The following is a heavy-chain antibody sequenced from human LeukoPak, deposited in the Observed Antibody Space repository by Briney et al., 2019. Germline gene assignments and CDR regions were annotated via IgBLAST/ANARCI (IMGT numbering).Heavy chain of an antibody. CDR1: GYTFTSYY. J-gene: IGHJ5*02. CDR3: ARDSASYYNWFDP. D-gene: IGHD1-26*01. V-gene: IGHV1-46*01. Sequence: GASVKVSCKASGYTFTSYYMHWVRQAPGQGLEWMGIINPSGGSTSYAQKFQGRVTMTTDTSTSTAYMELRSLRSDDTAVYYCARDSASYYNWFDPWGQGTLVTVSS. CDR2: INPSGGST.